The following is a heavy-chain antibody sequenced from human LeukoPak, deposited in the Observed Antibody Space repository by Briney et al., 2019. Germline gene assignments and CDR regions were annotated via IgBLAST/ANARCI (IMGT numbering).Heavy chain of an antibody. CDR3: ARGEIAVAGTIDY. CDR2: ISSSSSYI. V-gene: IGHV3-21*01. Sequence: GGSLRLSCAASGFTFSSYSMNWVRQAPGKGLEWVSSISSSSSYIYYADSMKGRFTISRDNAKNSLYLQMNSLRAEDTAVYYCARGEIAVAGTIDYWGQGTLVTVSS. D-gene: IGHD6-19*01. CDR1: GFTFSSYS. J-gene: IGHJ4*02.